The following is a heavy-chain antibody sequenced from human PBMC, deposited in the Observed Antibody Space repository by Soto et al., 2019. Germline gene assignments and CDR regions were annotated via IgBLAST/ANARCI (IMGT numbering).Heavy chain of an antibody. Sequence: GASLKVSCKASGYTFTSYDINWVRQATGQGLEYMGWMNPNSGNTDYAKKFQGRVTMTTDTSMSTAYMELRSLRSDDTAVYYCARDLGYSYGRVYFDYWGQGTLVTVSS. CDR3: ARDLGYSYGRVYFDY. CDR2: MNPNSGNT. J-gene: IGHJ4*02. V-gene: IGHV1-8*01. D-gene: IGHD5-18*01. CDR1: GYTFTSYD.